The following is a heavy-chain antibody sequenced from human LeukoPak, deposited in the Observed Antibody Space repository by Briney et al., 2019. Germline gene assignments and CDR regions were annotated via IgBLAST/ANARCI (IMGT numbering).Heavy chain of an antibody. V-gene: IGHV1-18*04. Sequence: GASVKVSCKAFGYTFTSNYMHWVRQAPGQGLEWMGWISAYNGNTNYAQKLQGRVTMTTDTSTSTAYMELRSLRSDDTAVYYCARDSDYYGSGSYSIEYYYYMDVWGKGTTVTISS. D-gene: IGHD3-10*01. J-gene: IGHJ6*03. CDR3: ARDSDYYGSGSYSIEYYYYMDV. CDR2: ISAYNGNT. CDR1: GYTFTSNY.